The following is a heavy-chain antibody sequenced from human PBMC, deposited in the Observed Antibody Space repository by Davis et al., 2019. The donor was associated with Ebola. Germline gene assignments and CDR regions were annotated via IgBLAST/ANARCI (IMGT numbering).Heavy chain of an antibody. CDR2: IHWDDDK. Sequence: SGPTLVKPTQTLTLTCTFSGFSLSTNGMCVNWIRQPPGKALEWLARIHWDDDKYYISSLKTRLTISKDTSKNQVVLTMTNMDPVDTATYYCARTKMAIPPWDFDYWGQGTLVTVSS. J-gene: IGHJ4*02. CDR1: GFSLSTNGMC. CDR3: ARTKMAIPPWDFDY. D-gene: IGHD2-21*01. V-gene: IGHV2-70*11.